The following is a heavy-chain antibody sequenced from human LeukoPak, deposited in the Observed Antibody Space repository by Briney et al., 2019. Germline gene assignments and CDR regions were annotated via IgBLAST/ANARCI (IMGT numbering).Heavy chain of an antibody. D-gene: IGHD2-2*01. CDR3: ARDYCSSPSCLFDY. CDR2: INPNSGDT. Sequence: VASVKVSCKASGYTFTGYHMHWVRQAPGQGLEWMGRINPNSGDTNYAQKFQGRVTMTRDTSISTAYVELSRLISDDTAVYYCARDYCSSPSCLFDYWGQGTLVTVSS. J-gene: IGHJ4*02. CDR1: GYTFTGYH. V-gene: IGHV1-2*06.